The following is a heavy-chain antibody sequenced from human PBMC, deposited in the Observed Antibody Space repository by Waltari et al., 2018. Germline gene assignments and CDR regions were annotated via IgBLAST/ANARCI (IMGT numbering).Heavy chain of an antibody. CDR3: VRESPIAVAGS. CDR2: IGGGGGHI. Sequence: EVQLLESGGGLVQPGGSLRLSCAASGCTFTNYPMSWVRQAPGKGLEWVSAIGGGGGHIYYADSVNGRFTISRDNSNNTVYLQMNSLRVDDTAVYYCVRESPIAVAGSWGQGTLVTVSS. J-gene: IGHJ4*02. D-gene: IGHD6-19*01. CDR1: GCTFTNYP. V-gene: IGHV3-23*01.